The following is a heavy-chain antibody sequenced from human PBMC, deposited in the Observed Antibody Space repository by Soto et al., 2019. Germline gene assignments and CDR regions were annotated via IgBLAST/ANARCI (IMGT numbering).Heavy chain of an antibody. CDR3: AKDLSVSYDFWSGYSPVIDY. V-gene: IGHV3-48*01. J-gene: IGHJ4*02. CDR1: GFTFSSYS. D-gene: IGHD3-3*01. Sequence: GGSLRLSCAASGFTFSSYSMNWVRQAPGKGLEWVSYISSSSSTIYYADSVKGRFTISRDNAKNSLYLQMNSLRAEDTAVYYCAKDLSVSYDFWSGYSPVIDYWGQGTLVTVAS. CDR2: ISSSSSTI.